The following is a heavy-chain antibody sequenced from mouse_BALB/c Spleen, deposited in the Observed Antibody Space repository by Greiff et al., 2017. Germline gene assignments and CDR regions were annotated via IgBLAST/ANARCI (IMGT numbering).Heavy chain of an antibody. CDR1: GFTFTDYY. Sequence: EVKLVESGGGLVQPGGSLRLSCATSGFTFTDYYMSWVRQPPGKALEWLGFIRNKANGYTTEYSASVKGRFTISRDNSQSILYLQMNTLRAEDSATYYCARDLGRRGYYFDYGGQGTTLTVSS. V-gene: IGHV7-3*02. J-gene: IGHJ2*01. D-gene: IGHD4-1*01. CDR3: ARDLGRRGYYFDY. CDR2: IRNKANGYTT.